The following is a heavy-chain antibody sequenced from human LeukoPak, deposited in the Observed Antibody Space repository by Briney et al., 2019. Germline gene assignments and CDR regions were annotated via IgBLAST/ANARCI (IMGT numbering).Heavy chain of an antibody. V-gene: IGHV1-18*01. CDR2: ISAYNGNT. Sequence: GASVKVFCKASGYTFTSYGTSWVRQAPGQGLEWMGWISAYNGNTNYAQKLQGRVTMTTDTSTSTAYMELRSLRSDDTAVYYCAYSSSWPNWFDPWGQGTLVTVSS. D-gene: IGHD6-13*01. J-gene: IGHJ5*02. CDR3: AYSSSWPNWFDP. CDR1: GYTFTSYG.